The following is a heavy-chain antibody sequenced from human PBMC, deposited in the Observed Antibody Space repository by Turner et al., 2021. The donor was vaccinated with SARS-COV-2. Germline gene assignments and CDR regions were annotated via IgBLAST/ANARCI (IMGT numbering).Heavy chain of an antibody. Sequence: EVQLEESGGGLVKHGGSLRHSCAASGFNFSNDWMSWVRQAPGKGLECVGRIKTKTDGGTTDYAAPVKGRFTISRDDSKNTLYLQMNSLKTEDTAVYYCTTHSAPDYWGQGTLVTVSS. D-gene: IGHD6-13*01. CDR2: IKTKTDGGTT. CDR1: GFNFSNDW. CDR3: TTHSAPDY. J-gene: IGHJ4*02. V-gene: IGHV3-15*01.